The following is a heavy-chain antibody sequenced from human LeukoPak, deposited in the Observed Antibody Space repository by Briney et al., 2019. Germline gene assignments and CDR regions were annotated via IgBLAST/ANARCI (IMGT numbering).Heavy chain of an antibody. CDR3: ARLRSRRYNWFDP. Sequence: SETLSLTCAVYGGSFSGYYWSWIRQPPGKGLEWIGEINHSGGTNYNPSLKSRVTISVDTSKNQFSLKLSSVTAADTAVYYCARLRSRRYNWFDPWGQGTLVTVSS. J-gene: IGHJ5*02. CDR2: INHSGGT. CDR1: GGSFSGYY. V-gene: IGHV4-34*01. D-gene: IGHD6-13*01.